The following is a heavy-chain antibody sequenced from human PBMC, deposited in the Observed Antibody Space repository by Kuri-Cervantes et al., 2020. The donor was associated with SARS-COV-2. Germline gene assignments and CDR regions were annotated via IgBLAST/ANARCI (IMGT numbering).Heavy chain of an antibody. CDR3: AAGLLWFGHWGYGMDV. CDR2: ISAYNGNT. Sequence: ASVKVSCKASGYTFTGYYMHWVRQAPGQGLEWMGWISAYNGNTNYAQKLQGRVTMTTDTSTSTAYMELRSLRSDGTAVYYCAAGLLWFGHWGYGMDVWGQGTTVTVSS. J-gene: IGHJ6*02. CDR1: GYTFTGYY. D-gene: IGHD3-10*01. V-gene: IGHV1-18*04.